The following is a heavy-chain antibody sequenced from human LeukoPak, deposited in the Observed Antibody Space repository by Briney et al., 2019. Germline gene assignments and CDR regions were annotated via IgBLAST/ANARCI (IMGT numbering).Heavy chain of an antibody. V-gene: IGHV3-23*01. CDR2: ISGSGGST. D-gene: IGHD3-22*01. J-gene: IGHJ4*02. CDR1: GFTFSSHA. Sequence: PGGSLRLSCAASGFTFSSHAMSWVRQAPGKGLEWVSVISGSGGSTYYADSVKGRFTISRDNSKNTLYLQMNSLRAEDTAVYYCAKYVGLRRNYHDSSGPPTYFDYWGQGTLVTVSS. CDR3: AKYVGLRRNYHDSSGPPTYFDY.